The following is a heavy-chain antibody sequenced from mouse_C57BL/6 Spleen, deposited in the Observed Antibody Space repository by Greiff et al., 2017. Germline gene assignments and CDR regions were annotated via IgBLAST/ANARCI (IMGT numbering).Heavy chain of an antibody. V-gene: IGHV1-42*01. J-gene: IGHJ2*01. Sequence: VQLQQSGPELVKPGASVKISCKASGYSFTGYYMNWVKQSPEKSLEWIGEINPSTGGTTYNQKFKPKATLTVDKSSSTAYMQLKSLTSEDSAVYYCARLGRGYFDYWGQGTTLTVSS. CDR3: ARLGRGYFDY. CDR1: GYSFTGYY. CDR2: INPSTGGT. D-gene: IGHD4-1*01.